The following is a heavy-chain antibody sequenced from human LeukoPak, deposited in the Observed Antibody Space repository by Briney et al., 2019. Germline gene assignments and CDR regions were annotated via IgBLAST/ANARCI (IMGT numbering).Heavy chain of an antibody. J-gene: IGHJ3*02. D-gene: IGHD2-8*01. CDR3: ARQLIPDAFDI. V-gene: IGHV4-30-4*01. Sequence: SETLSLTCTVSGGSISSGDYYWSWIRQPPGKGLERIGYIYYSGSTYYNPSLKSRVTISVDTSKNQFSLKLSSVTAADTAVYYCARQLIPDAFDIWGQGTMVTVSS. CDR2: IYYSGST. CDR1: GGSISSGDYY.